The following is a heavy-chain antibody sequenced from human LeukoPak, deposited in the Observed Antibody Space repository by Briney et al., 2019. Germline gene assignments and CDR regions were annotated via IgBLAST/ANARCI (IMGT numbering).Heavy chain of an antibody. CDR1: GGTFSSYA. D-gene: IGHD6-13*01. CDR2: IIPIFGTA. Sequence: ASVKVSCKASGGTFSSYAISWVRQAPGQGLEWMGGIIPIFGTANYAQKFQGRVTITADESTSTAYIELGSLRSEDTAVYYCASKIDPVAAAGPLDYWGQGTLVTASS. CDR3: ASKIDPVAAAGPLDY. V-gene: IGHV1-69*13. J-gene: IGHJ4*02.